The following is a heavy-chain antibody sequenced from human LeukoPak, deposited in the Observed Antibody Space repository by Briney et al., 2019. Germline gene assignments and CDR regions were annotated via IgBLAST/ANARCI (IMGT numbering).Heavy chain of an antibody. Sequence: PGGSLRLSCAASGFTFSGYAMSWVRQAPGKGLEWVSAISGSGGSTYYADSVKGRFTISRDNSKNTLYLQMNSLRAEDTAVYYCAKVAQGYGGKYHFDYWGQGTLVTVSS. CDR1: GFTFSGYA. CDR3: AKVAQGYGGKYHFDY. V-gene: IGHV3-23*01. CDR2: ISGSGGST. D-gene: IGHD4-23*01. J-gene: IGHJ4*02.